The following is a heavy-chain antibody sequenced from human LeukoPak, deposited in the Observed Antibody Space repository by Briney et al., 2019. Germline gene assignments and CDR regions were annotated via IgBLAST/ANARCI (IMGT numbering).Heavy chain of an antibody. CDR2: IYNDGRT. D-gene: IGHD2-21*02. V-gene: IGHV3-53*01. J-gene: IGHJ4*02. CDR3: ARGTGEVTAGYY. Sequence: PGGSLRLSCAASGFTVRSFYMCWVRQAPGKGLEWVSVIYNDGRTFYADSVKGRFTISRDDSKNTLSLQMNSLRADDTAVYYCARGTGEVTAGYYWGQGTLVTVSS. CDR1: GFTVRSFY.